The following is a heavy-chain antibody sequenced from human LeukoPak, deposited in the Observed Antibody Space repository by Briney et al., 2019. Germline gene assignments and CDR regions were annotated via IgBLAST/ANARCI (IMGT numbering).Heavy chain of an antibody. J-gene: IGHJ4*02. CDR3: ARMRYSASGSSYYFDY. V-gene: IGHV2-70*11. CDR2: IDWDGDN. D-gene: IGHD3-10*01. Sequence: SGPTLVNPTQTLTLTCAFSGFSLSTSGMCVTWIRQPPGKALDWLARIDWDGDNYYNTSLRTRLTISKDTSKNQVVLTMTNMDPIDTATYYCARMRYSASGSSYYFDYWGQGTLVTVSS. CDR1: GFSLSTSGMC.